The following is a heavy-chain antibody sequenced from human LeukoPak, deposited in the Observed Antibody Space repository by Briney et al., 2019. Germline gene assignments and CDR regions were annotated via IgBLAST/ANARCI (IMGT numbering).Heavy chain of an antibody. Sequence: PGRSLRLSCAASGFTFSSYVMHWVRQAPGKGLEWVAIISYDGSNEYYADSVKGRFTISRDNSKNTLYLQMSSLRAEDTAVYYCAKYTPMDVWGKGTTVTVSS. J-gene: IGHJ6*03. CDR1: GFTFSSYV. V-gene: IGHV3-30*04. CDR2: ISYDGSNE. D-gene: IGHD2-15*01. CDR3: AKYTPMDV.